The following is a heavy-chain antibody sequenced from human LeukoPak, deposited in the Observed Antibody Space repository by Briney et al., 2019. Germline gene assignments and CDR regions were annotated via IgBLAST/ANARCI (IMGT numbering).Heavy chain of an antibody. V-gene: IGHV3-33*01. D-gene: IGHD3-10*01. CDR3: ARDRIDGSGSYYNPSFFY. Sequence: GRSLRLSCAASGFTFSSYGMHWVRQAPGKGLEWVAVIWYDGSNKYYADSVKGRFTISRDNSKHTLYLQMNSLRAEDTAVYYCARDRIDGSGSYYNPSFFYWGQGTLVTVSS. CDR1: GFTFSSYG. J-gene: IGHJ4*02. CDR2: IWYDGSNK.